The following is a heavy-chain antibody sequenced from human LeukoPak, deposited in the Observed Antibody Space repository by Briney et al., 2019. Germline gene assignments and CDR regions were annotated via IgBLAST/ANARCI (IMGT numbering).Heavy chain of an antibody. D-gene: IGHD2-2*01. CDR1: GFTFSSYA. V-gene: IGHV3-23*01. CDR3: ARLPAAINGYFDP. CDR2: ISGGGAGT. J-gene: IGHJ5*02. Sequence: GGSLRLSRAASGFTFSSYAMSWVRQAPGKGLEWVSAISGGGAGTYYADSVKGRFTISRDNSKNTLYLQMYSLRAEDTAVYYCARLPAAINGYFDPWGQGTLVTVSS.